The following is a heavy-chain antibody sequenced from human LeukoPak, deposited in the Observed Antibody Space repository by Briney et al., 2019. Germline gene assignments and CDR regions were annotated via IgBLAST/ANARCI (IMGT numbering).Heavy chain of an antibody. V-gene: IGHV3-21*01. J-gene: IGHJ6*02. CDR2: ISSSSSYI. CDR3: ARVADSSSWYPREYYYGMDV. CDR1: GFTFSSYS. Sequence: GGSLRLSCAASGFTFSSYSMNWVRQAPGKGLEWVSSISSSSSYIYYADSVKGRFTISGDNAKNSLYLQMNSLRAEDTAVYYCARVADSSSWYPREYYYGMDVWGQGTTVTVSS. D-gene: IGHD6-13*01.